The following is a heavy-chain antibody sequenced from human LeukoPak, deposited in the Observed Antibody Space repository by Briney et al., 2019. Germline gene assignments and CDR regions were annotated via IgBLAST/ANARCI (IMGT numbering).Heavy chain of an antibody. CDR3: GRARRGWGAYEKYMDV. CDR2: TLTTGSP. J-gene: IGHJ6*03. Sequence: SETLSLPCTVCGYSLPSDYAIWIRQPAGKRLEWIGRTLTTGSPNYNPSLKDRVTMSVDKSKNQFSLSLSSVTAADTAGYYCGRARRGWGAYEKYMDVWGKGTTVTVSS. CDR1: GYSLPSDY. D-gene: IGHD6-19*01. V-gene: IGHV4-4*07.